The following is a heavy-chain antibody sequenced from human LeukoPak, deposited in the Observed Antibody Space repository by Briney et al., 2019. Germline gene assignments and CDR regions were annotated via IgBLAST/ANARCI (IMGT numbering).Heavy chain of an antibody. CDR3: ARDSTEYQLSDY. J-gene: IGHJ4*02. V-gene: IGHV1-18*01. Sequence: ASVNVSFKASGYTFTSYGISWVRQAPGQGLEWMGWISAYNGNTNYAQNLQGRVTMTTDTSTSTAYMELRSLRSDDTAVYYCARDSTEYQLSDYWGQGTLVTVSS. CDR2: ISAYNGNT. CDR1: GYTFTSYG. D-gene: IGHD2-2*01.